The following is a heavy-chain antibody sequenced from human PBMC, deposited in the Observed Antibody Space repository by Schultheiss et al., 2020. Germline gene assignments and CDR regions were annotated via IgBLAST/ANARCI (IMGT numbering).Heavy chain of an antibody. CDR1: GFTFSSYG. J-gene: IGHJ1*01. V-gene: IGHV3-30*03. Sequence: WGSLRLSCAASGFTFSSYGMHWVRQAPGKGLEWVAVISNDGRNNYYADSVKGRFTISRDNSKNTLYLQMNSLRTEDTAVYYCARSGGIQLWFDGTDWGQGTLVTVSS. D-gene: IGHD5-18*01. CDR2: ISNDGRNN. CDR3: ARSGGIQLWFDGTD.